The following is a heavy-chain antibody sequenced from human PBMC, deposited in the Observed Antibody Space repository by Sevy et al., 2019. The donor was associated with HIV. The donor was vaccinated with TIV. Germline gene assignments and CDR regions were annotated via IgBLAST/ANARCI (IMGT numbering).Heavy chain of an antibody. Sequence: SETLSLTCTVSGGSISSSSYYWGWIRQPPGKGLEWIGSIYYSGSTYYNPSLKSRVTISVDTSKNQFSLKLSSVTAADTAVYYFARQEGDYDSSGYCCLGAFDIWGQGTMVTVSS. D-gene: IGHD3-22*01. V-gene: IGHV4-39*01. J-gene: IGHJ3*02. CDR2: IYYSGST. CDR1: GGSISSSSYY. CDR3: ARQEGDYDSSGYCCLGAFDI.